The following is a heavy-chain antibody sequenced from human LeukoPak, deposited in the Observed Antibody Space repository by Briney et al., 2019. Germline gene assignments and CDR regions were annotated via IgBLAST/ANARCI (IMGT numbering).Heavy chain of an antibody. D-gene: IGHD3-3*01. V-gene: IGHV1-8*01. CDR1: GYTFTSYD. CDR3: ARGDYDFWSGYSKKRDWFDP. Sequence: WASVKVSCKASGYTFTSYDINWVRQATGQGLEWMGWMNPNSGNTGYAQKFQGGVTMTRNTSISTAYMELSSLRSEDTAVYYCARGDYDFWSGYSKKRDWFDPWGQGTLVTVSS. CDR2: MNPNSGNT. J-gene: IGHJ5*02.